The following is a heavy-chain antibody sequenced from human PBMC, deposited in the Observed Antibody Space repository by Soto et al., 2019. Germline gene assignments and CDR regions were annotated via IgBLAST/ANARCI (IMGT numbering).Heavy chain of an antibody. CDR2: ISGSGGST. Sequence: GGSLRLSCAASGFPFSSYSMSLVRHAPGKGLEWVSAISGSGGSTYYADSVKGRFTISRDNSKNTLYLQMNSLRAEDTAVYYCAKSLGYSYGRYYYYGMDGWGQGTTVTFSS. D-gene: IGHD5-18*01. CDR3: AKSLGYSYGRYYYYGMDG. CDR1: GFPFSSYS. V-gene: IGHV3-23*01. J-gene: IGHJ6*02.